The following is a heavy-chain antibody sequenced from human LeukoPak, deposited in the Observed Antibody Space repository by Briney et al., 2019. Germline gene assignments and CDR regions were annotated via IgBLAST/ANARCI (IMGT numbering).Heavy chain of an antibody. V-gene: IGHV3-33*08. Sequence: GGSLRLSCAASGFSFNTYGAHWIRQAPGKGLEWVAVIWYDGSNTYYADSVKGRFTISRDDSKNTLYLQMNSLRAEDTAVYFCARDVRRAAAGTMKYWGQGTLVTVSS. CDR2: IWYDGSNT. J-gene: IGHJ4*02. D-gene: IGHD6-13*01. CDR1: GFSFNTYG. CDR3: ARDVRRAAAGTMKY.